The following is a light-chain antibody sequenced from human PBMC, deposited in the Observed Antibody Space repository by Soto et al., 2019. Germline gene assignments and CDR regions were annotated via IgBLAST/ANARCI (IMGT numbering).Light chain of an antibody. CDR2: GAS. V-gene: IGKV3-15*01. Sequence: EIVLTQSPGTLSLSPGERATLSCRASQSISNNLAWYQQKPGQAPRLLIHGASTRATGTPARFSGSGSGTEFTLTISSLQSEDSAVYYCQQYKNWPPWTFGQGTKVDIK. CDR1: QSISNN. J-gene: IGKJ1*01. CDR3: QQYKNWPPWT.